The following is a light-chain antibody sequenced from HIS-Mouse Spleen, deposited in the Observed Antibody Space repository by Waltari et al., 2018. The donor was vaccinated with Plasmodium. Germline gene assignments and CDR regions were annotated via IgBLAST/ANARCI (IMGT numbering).Light chain of an antibody. CDR2: AAS. J-gene: IGKJ2*01. V-gene: IGKV1-6*01. CDR3: LQDYNYPYT. CDR1: HGIRND. Sequence: AIQMTQSPSSLSASVGDRVTITCRASHGIRNDLGWYQQKPGKAPKLLISAASRLQSGGPSRCSGSGSGTEFTLTISSLQPEDFATYYCLQDYNYPYTFDQGTKLEIK.